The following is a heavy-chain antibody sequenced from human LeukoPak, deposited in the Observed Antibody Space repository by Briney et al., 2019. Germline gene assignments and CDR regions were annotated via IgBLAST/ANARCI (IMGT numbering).Heavy chain of an antibody. J-gene: IGHJ4*02. Sequence: GGSLRLSCAASGFTFSSYGMHWVRQAPGKGLEWVAVISYDGSNKYYPDSVKGRFAISRDNSKNTLYLQMSSLRAEDTAVYYCAKDRGYCSGGSCYWGFYFDYWGQGTLVTVSS. CDR1: GFTFSSYG. D-gene: IGHD2-15*01. CDR3: AKDRGYCSGGSCYWGFYFDY. V-gene: IGHV3-30*18. CDR2: ISYDGSNK.